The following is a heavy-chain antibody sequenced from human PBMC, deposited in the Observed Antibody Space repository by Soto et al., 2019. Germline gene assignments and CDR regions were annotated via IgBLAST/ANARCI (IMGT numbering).Heavy chain of an antibody. D-gene: IGHD2-2*01. CDR3: ARARGGMGLGYCTSTSCNDYYYYYGMDV. V-gene: IGHV1-2*02. Sequence: QVQLVQSGTEVKKPGASVKVSCKASGYTFTGYYMHWVRQAPGQGLEWMGWINPNSGVTNYAQKLQRRVTMTRDTSITTGYMELSRLRSDDTAVYYCARARGGMGLGYCTSTSCNDYYYYYGMDVWGRGPTVTVSS. CDR1: GYTFTGYY. CDR2: INPNSGVT. J-gene: IGHJ6*02.